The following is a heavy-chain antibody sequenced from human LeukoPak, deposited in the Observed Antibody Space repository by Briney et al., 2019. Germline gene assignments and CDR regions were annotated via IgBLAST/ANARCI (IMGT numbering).Heavy chain of an antibody. CDR3: ASQWPYCSGGSCYAPTSDY. CDR1: GGSFSGYY. J-gene: IGHJ4*02. D-gene: IGHD2-15*01. Sequence: SETLSLTCAVYGGSFSGYYWSWIRQPPGKGLEWIGEINHSGSTNYNPSLKSRVTISVDTSKNQFSLTLSSVTAADTAVYYCASQWPYCSGGSCYAPTSDYWGQGTLVTVSS. CDR2: INHSGST. V-gene: IGHV4-34*01.